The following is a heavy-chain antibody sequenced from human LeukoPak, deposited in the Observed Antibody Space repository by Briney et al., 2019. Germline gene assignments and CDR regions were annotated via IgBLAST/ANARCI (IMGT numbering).Heavy chain of an antibody. Sequence: GGSLRLSCAASGFTFSSYSMNWVRQAPGKGLEWVSSISSSSSYIYYADSVKGRFTISRDNAKNSLYLQMNSLRAEDTAVYYCARRVGRYFGERAYYYNYMDVWDKGTTVTISS. CDR2: ISSSSSYI. V-gene: IGHV3-21*01. CDR3: ARRVGRYFGERAYYYNYMDV. D-gene: IGHD3-10*01. CDR1: GFTFSSYS. J-gene: IGHJ6*03.